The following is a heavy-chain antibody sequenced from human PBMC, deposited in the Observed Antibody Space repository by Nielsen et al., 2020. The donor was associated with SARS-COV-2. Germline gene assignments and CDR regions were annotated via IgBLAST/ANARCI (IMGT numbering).Heavy chain of an antibody. J-gene: IGHJ6*03. Sequence: GESLKISCKGSGYTFTSYWIGWVRQMPGKGLEWMGRIDPSDSYVDYSPSFQGHVAISADKSISTAYLQWSSLKASDTAMYYCARYASEYYYYYYMDVWGTGTTVTVPS. CDR1: GYTFTSYW. V-gene: IGHV5-10-1*01. D-gene: IGHD2-2*01. CDR3: ARYASEYYYYYYMDV. CDR2: IDPSDSYV.